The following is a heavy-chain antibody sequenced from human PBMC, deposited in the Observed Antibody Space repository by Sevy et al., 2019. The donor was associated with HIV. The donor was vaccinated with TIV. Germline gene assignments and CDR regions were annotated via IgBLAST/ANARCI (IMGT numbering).Heavy chain of an antibody. CDR2: ISSSSSTI. J-gene: IGHJ3*02. CDR1: GFTFSSYS. CDR3: ARVGIVVGGAFDI. D-gene: IGHD2-15*01. Sequence: GGSLRLSCAASGFTFSSYSMNWVRQAPGKGLEWVSYISSSSSTIYYADSVKGRVTISSDNAKNSLYLQMNSLRAEDRAVYYCARVGIVVGGAFDIWGQGTMVTVSS. V-gene: IGHV3-48*01.